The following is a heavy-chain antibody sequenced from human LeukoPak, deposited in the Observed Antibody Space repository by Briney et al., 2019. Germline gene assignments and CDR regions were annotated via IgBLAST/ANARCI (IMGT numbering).Heavy chain of an antibody. CDR2: ISSGGSSI. V-gene: IGHV3-48*03. Sequence: PGGSLRLSCAASGFTFSSYGMNWVRLAPGKGLEGVSYISSGGSSIYYADSVKRRFTISRDNAKNSLYLQMNSLRAEDTAVYYCARIRGYCSSTSCFNDHWGQGTLVTVSS. CDR3: ARIRGYCSSTSCFNDH. J-gene: IGHJ4*02. D-gene: IGHD2-2*01. CDR1: GFTFSSYG.